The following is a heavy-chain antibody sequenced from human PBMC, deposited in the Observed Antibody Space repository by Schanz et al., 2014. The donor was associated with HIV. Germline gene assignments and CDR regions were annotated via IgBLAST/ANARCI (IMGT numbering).Heavy chain of an antibody. Sequence: QVQLVESGGGVVQPGRSLRLSCAASGFTFRSSVMHWVRQAPGKGLEWVAFISYDGSNKSYADSVKGRFTISRDNSKNTLFLQMNSLRGEDTAVYYCAKDGAPSGSYSYGMDVWGQGTTVTVSS. CDR3: AKDGAPSGSYSYGMDV. J-gene: IGHJ6*02. CDR2: ISYDGSNK. V-gene: IGHV3-30*18. D-gene: IGHD3-10*01. CDR1: GFTFRSSV.